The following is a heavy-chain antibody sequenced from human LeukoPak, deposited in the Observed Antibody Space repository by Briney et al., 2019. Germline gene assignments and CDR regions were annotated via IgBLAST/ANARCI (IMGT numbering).Heavy chain of an antibody. CDR2: INHSGST. D-gene: IGHD3-10*01. CDR1: GGSFSGYY. Sequence: SETLSLTCAVYGGSFSGYYWSWIRQPPGKGLEWIGEINHSGSTNYNPSLKSRVTISVDTSKNQFSLKLSSVTAADTAVYYCARRNGSGSYYNWFDPRGQGTLVTVSS. V-gene: IGHV4-34*01. J-gene: IGHJ5*02. CDR3: ARRNGSGSYYNWFDP.